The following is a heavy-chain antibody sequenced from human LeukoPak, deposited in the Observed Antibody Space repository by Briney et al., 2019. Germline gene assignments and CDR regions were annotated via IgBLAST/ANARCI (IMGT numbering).Heavy chain of an antibody. CDR2: ISGGGGST. D-gene: IGHD1-14*01. CDR3: AKLHNLNCDY. V-gene: IGHV3-23*01. Sequence: GGSLRLSCAASGFTFSSYAMSWVRQAPGKGLEWVSTISGGGGSTYYADSVKGRFTISRDSSKNTLYLQMNNLRPEDTAVYYCAKLHNLNCDYWGLGTLVTVSS. J-gene: IGHJ4*02. CDR1: GFTFSSYA.